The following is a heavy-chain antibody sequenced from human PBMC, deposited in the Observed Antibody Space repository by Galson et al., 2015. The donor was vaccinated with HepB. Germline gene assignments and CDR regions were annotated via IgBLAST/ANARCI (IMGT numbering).Heavy chain of an antibody. CDR1: GFTVSSNY. Sequence: SLRLSCAASGFTVSSNYMSWVRQAPGKGLEWVSVIYSGGSTYYADSVKGRFTISRHNSKNTLYLQMNSLRAEDTAVYYCARVGGGGITMVRGDPTDAFDIWGQGTMVTVSS. CDR3: ARVGGGGITMVRGDPTDAFDI. J-gene: IGHJ3*02. D-gene: IGHD3-10*01. CDR2: IYSGGST. V-gene: IGHV3-53*04.